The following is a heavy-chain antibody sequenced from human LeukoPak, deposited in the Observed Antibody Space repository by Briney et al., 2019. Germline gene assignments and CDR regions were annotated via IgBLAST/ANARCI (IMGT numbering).Heavy chain of an antibody. D-gene: IGHD5-24*01. CDR3: AKDHGRARDGYNWGFDY. CDR1: GFTFSSYG. CDR2: ISGSGGST. V-gene: IGHV3-23*01. J-gene: IGHJ4*02. Sequence: GGSLRLSCAASGFTFSSYGMSWVRQAPGKGLEWVSAISGSGGSTYYADSVKGRFTISRDNSKNTLYLQMNSLRAEDTAVYYCAKDHGRARDGYNWGFDYWGQGTLVTVSS.